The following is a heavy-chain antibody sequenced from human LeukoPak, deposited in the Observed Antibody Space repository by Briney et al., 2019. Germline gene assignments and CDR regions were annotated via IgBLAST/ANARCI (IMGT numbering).Heavy chain of an antibody. CDR3: AKDLEAGVLASGTGFDY. D-gene: IGHD3-3*02. V-gene: IGHV3-30*18. J-gene: IGHJ4*02. CDR1: GFTFSSYG. CDR2: ISYDGSHE. Sequence: GGSLRLSSAASGFTFSSYGIHWVRQPPGKGLEWVAVISYDGSHEYYADSVKGRFTISRDNSKNTLYLQMNTLRAEDTAVYFCAKDLEAGVLASGTGFDYWGQGTLVTVSS.